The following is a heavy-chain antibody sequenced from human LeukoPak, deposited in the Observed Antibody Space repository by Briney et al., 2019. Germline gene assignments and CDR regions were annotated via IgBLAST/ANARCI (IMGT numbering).Heavy chain of an antibody. CDR1: GYTFTSYY. CDR3: AREGGVAGFDY. Sequence: ASVKVSCKASGYTFTSYYMHWVRQAPGQGLEWMGIINPSGGSTSYAQKFQGRVTMTRDTSTSTVYMELSSPRSEDTAVYYCAREGGVAGFDYWGQGTLVTVSS. V-gene: IGHV1-46*01. CDR2: INPSGGST. D-gene: IGHD6-19*01. J-gene: IGHJ4*02.